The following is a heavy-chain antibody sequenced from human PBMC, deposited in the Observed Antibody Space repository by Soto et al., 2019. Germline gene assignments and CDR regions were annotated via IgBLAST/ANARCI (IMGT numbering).Heavy chain of an antibody. D-gene: IGHD2-15*01. J-gene: IGHJ4*02. CDR2: ISSSSSTI. CDR3: ARDLDIVVVVAEERIDY. CDR1: GFTFSSYS. Sequence: PGESLKISCAASGFTFSSYSMNWVRQAPGKGLEWVSYISSSSSTIYYADSVKGRFTISRDNAKNSLYLQMNSLRAEDTAVYYCARDLDIVVVVAEERIDYWGQGTLVTVSS. V-gene: IGHV3-48*01.